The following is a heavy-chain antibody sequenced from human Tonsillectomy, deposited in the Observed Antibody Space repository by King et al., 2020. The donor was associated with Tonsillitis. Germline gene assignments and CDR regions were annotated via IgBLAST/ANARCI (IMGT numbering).Heavy chain of an antibody. CDR2: IYHSGST. Sequence: VQLQESGPGLVKPSETLSLTCAVSGYSISSGYYWGWIRQPPGKGLEWIGSIYHSGSTYYNPSLKSRVTISVDTSKNQFSLKLSSVTAADTAVYYCARGEGYSYGSGGWFDPWGQGTLVTVSS. CDR1: GYSISSGYY. D-gene: IGHD5-18*01. J-gene: IGHJ5*02. V-gene: IGHV4-38-2*01. CDR3: ARGEGYSYGSGGWFDP.